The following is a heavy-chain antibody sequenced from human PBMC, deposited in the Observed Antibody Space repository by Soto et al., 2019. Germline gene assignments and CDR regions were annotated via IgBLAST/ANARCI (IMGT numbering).Heavy chain of an antibody. D-gene: IGHD4-17*01. Sequence: GGSLRLSCAASGFTFDDYAMHWVRQAPGKGLEWVSGISWNRGSIGYADSVKGRFTISRDNAKNSLYLQMNSLRAEDTALYYCAKDIIRVSVRAFDYWGQGTLVTVSS. CDR3: AKDIIRVSVRAFDY. V-gene: IGHV3-9*01. CDR2: ISWNRGSI. J-gene: IGHJ4*02. CDR1: GFTFDDYA.